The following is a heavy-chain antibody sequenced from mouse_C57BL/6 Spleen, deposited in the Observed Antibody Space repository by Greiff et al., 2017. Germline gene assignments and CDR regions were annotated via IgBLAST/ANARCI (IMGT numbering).Heavy chain of an antibody. CDR3: ARRGYDYAMDY. D-gene: IGHD2-4*01. V-gene: IGHV1-42*01. Sequence: EVQLQQSGPELVKPGASVKISCKASGYSFTGYYMNWVKQSPEKSLEWIGEINPSTGGTTYNQKFKAKATLTVDKSSSTAYMQLKSLTSEDSAVYYCARRGYDYAMDYWGQGTSVTVSS. J-gene: IGHJ4*01. CDR1: GYSFTGYY. CDR2: INPSTGGT.